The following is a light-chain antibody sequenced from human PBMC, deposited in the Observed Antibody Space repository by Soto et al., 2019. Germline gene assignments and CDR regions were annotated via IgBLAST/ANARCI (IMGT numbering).Light chain of an antibody. V-gene: IGKV3-20*01. CDR2: GAS. Sequence: EIVLTQSPGTLSLSPGERATLSCRASQSVGSSYLAWYLQKPGQAPRLLIYGASDRATGIPDRFSGSGSGTDFTLIISRLEPEDFAVYYCQQYGNSPWTFGHGTQVEMK. CDR1: QSVGSSY. CDR3: QQYGNSPWT. J-gene: IGKJ1*01.